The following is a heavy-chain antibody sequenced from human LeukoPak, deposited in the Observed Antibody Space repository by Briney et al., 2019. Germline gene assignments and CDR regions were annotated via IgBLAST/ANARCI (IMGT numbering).Heavy chain of an antibody. V-gene: IGHV3-66*04. CDR1: GFTFSSYW. D-gene: IGHD6-25*01. J-gene: IGHJ4*02. CDR3: ATPSGGY. CDR2: IYSDGNT. Sequence: QAGGSLRLSCAASGFTFSSYWMSWVRQAPGKGLEWVSVIYSDGNTYYADSVKGRFTISRDNSKNTVYLQMNSLRAEDTAVYYCATPSGGYWGQGTLVTVSS.